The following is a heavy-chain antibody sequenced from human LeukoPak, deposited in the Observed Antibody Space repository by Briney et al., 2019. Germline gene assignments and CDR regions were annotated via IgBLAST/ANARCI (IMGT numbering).Heavy chain of an antibody. CDR2: IYYSGST. CDR1: GGSFSGYY. J-gene: IGHJ3*02. Sequence: SETLSLTCAVYGGSFSGYYWSWIRQPPGKGLEWIGYIYYSGSTNYNPSLKSRVAISVDTSKNQFSLKLSSVTAADTAVYYCAREGGYAFDIWGQGTMVTVSS. V-gene: IGHV4-59*01. D-gene: IGHD3-16*01. CDR3: AREGGYAFDI.